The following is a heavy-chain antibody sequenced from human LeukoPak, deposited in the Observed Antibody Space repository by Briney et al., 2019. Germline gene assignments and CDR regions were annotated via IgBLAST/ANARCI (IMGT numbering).Heavy chain of an antibody. CDR2: ISAYNGNT. V-gene: IGHV1-18*04. D-gene: IGHD6-13*01. J-gene: IGHJ3*02. Sequence: ASVTVSCKASGYSYTGYYMHWVRQAPGQGLEWMGWISAYNGNTNYAQKLQGRVTMTTDTSTSTAYMELRSLRSDDTAVYYCAREVLVSSSWDTNAFDIWGQGTMVTVSS. CDR1: GYSYTGYY. CDR3: AREVLVSSSWDTNAFDI.